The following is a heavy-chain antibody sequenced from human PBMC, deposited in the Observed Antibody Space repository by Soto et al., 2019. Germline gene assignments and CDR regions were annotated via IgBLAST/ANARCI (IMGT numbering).Heavy chain of an antibody. CDR2: ISAYNGNT. J-gene: IGHJ4*02. CDR1: GYTFTSYG. V-gene: IGHV1-18*01. CDR3: ARAWSYYDFWSGYYPPDY. D-gene: IGHD3-3*01. Sequence: ASVKVSCKASGYTFTSYGISWVRQAPGQGLEWMGWISAYNGNTNYAQKLQGRVTMTTDTSTSTAYMELRSLRSDDTAVYYSARAWSYYDFWSGYYPPDYCVQGTLVTVSS.